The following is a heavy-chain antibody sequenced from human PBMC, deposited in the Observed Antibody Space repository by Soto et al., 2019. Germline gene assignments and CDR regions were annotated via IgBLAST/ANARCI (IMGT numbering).Heavy chain of an antibody. V-gene: IGHV1-3*01. Sequence: ASVKVSCKASGYTFTSYAMHWVRQAPGQRLEWMGWINAGNGNTKYSQKFQGRVTITRDTSASTAYMELSSLRSEDTAVYYCARDRGVQLWLFRPWFDPWGQGTLVTVSS. CDR1: GYTFTSYA. D-gene: IGHD5-18*01. CDR2: INAGNGNT. CDR3: ARDRGVQLWLFRPWFDP. J-gene: IGHJ5*02.